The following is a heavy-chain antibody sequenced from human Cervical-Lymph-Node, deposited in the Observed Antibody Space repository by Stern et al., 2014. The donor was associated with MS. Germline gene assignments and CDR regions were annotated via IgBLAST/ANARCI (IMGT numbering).Heavy chain of an antibody. CDR3: ARDMSDFWSDYGHNWFDP. Sequence: QVQLVQSGSELKKPGASVTVSCKASGYTFTKYLIHWMRQAPGQGLEWMGWINAKTGAPMYARDLAGRFVFALDTSVNTAYLQISRLKTEATAVYYCARDMSDFWSDYGHNWFDPWGQGTLVTVSS. CDR1: GYTFTKYL. J-gene: IGHJ5*02. D-gene: IGHD3-3*01. CDR2: INAKTGAP. V-gene: IGHV7-4-1*02.